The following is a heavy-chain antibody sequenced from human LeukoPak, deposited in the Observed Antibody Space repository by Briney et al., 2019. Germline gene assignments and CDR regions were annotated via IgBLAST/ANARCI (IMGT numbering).Heavy chain of an antibody. CDR1: GFTFSSYA. J-gene: IGHJ4*02. Sequence: PGGSLRLSCAASGFTFSSYAMTWVRQAPGKGLEWVSAVSGSGDSTYYADSVKGRFTISRDNSKNPLYLQMNSLRAEDTAVYYCAKDRPVAGRGGYFGYWGQGTLVTVSS. CDR3: AKDRPVAGRGGYFGY. CDR2: VSGSGDST. V-gene: IGHV3-23*01. D-gene: IGHD6-19*01.